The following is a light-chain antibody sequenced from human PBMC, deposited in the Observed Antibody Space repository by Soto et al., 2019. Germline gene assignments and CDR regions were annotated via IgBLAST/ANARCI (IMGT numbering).Light chain of an antibody. CDR1: SSDVGGYNY. Sequence: QSALTQPASVSGSPGQSITISCTGTSSDVGGYNYVSWYQQHPRKAPKLMIYEVSNRPSGVSNRFSGSKSGNTPSLTISRLQAEDGADYFRSSYTINNPCGFGTGAKGTLL. CDR2: EVS. V-gene: IGLV2-14*01. CDR3: SSYTINNPCG. J-gene: IGLJ1*01.